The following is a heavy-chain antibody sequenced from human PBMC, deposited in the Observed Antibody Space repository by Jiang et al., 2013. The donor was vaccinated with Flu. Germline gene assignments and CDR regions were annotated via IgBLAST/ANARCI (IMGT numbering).Heavy chain of an antibody. CDR2: IRSKAYGGTT. Sequence: SGGGLVQPGRSLRLSCTASGFTFGDYAMSWVRQAPGKGLEWVGFIRSKAYGGTTEYAASVKGRFTISRDDSKSIAYLQMNSLKTEDTAVYYCTLHPWEEDTATDAFDIWGQGTMVTVSS. D-gene: IGHD5-18*01. CDR1: GFTFGDYA. J-gene: IGHJ3*02. V-gene: IGHV3-49*04. CDR3: TLHPWEEDTATDAFDI.